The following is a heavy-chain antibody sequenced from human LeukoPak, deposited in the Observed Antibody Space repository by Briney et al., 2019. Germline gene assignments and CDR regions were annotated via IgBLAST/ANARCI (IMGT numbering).Heavy chain of an antibody. CDR1: GFTFSNYA. V-gene: IGHV3-30*02. D-gene: IGHD3-10*01. Sequence: GGSLRLSCAASGFTFSNYALSWVRHAPGKGLEWVAFIRYDGSNKYYADSVKGRFTISRDNSKNTLYLQMNSLRAEDTALYYCAKEQATYYYGSGSYYSRHFDYWGQGTLVTVSS. CDR2: IRYDGSNK. CDR3: AKEQATYYYGSGSYYSRHFDY. J-gene: IGHJ4*02.